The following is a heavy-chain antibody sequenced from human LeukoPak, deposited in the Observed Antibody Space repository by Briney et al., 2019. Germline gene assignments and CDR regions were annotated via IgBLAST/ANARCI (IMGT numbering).Heavy chain of an antibody. J-gene: IGHJ6*03. CDR1: GFIFSIYA. D-gene: IGHD3-10*01. V-gene: IGHV3-23*01. CDR2: ISGSGYST. Sequence: AGGSLRLSCAASGFIFSIYAMSWVRQAPGKGLEWVSGISGSGYSTNYADSVKGRITISRDNSKDTLYLQMNSLRAEDTAVYYCAKDYYGSGTYFYSYSYMDVWGKGTTVTVSS. CDR3: AKDYYGSGTYFYSYSYMDV.